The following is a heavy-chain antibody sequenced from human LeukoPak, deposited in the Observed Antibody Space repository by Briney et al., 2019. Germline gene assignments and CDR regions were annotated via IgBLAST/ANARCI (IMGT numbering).Heavy chain of an antibody. D-gene: IGHD1-26*01. J-gene: IGHJ4*02. CDR3: ARSRYTGSHFDY. CDR1: GFTFSRYW. Sequence: PGGSLRLSCAASGFTFSRYWVHWVRQAPGKGLVWISRINSDGSSLSYADSVKGRFTISRDNAKNTVYLQMNSLRAEDTAVYYCARSRYTGSHFDYWGQGTLVTVSS. CDR2: INSDGSSL. V-gene: IGHV3-74*01.